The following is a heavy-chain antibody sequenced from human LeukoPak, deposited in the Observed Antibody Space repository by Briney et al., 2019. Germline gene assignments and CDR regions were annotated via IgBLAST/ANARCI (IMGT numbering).Heavy chain of an antibody. CDR1: GGPMSSYY. D-gene: IGHD5-24*01. CDR3: ARGSRAVYNLEPFYY. J-gene: IGHJ4*02. V-gene: IGHV4-59*01. Sequence: SETLSLTCTVSGGPMSSYYWRWIRQPPGKGLEWIGYIYYSGSTKYNPSLKSRVTISVDRSKNQFSLKLSTMPPTNTAVYYCARGSRAVYNLEPFYYWGQGTLVTVSS. CDR2: IYYSGST.